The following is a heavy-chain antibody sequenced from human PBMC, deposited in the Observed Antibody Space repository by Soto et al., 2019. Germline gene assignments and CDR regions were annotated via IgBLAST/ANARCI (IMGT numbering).Heavy chain of an antibody. J-gene: IGHJ4*02. CDR2: IYHGGTT. Sequence: QVHLHESGPGLVKPSGTLSLTCAVSGGSISSRIWWSWVRQPPGKGLEWIGEIYHGGTTNYNPSLKSRVSMSIDKSKNELSLKLNSVTAADTAVYYCARYSGYDFNAYLDSWGQGTLVTVSS. CDR1: GGSISSRIW. D-gene: IGHD5-12*01. V-gene: IGHV4-4*02. CDR3: ARYSGYDFNAYLDS.